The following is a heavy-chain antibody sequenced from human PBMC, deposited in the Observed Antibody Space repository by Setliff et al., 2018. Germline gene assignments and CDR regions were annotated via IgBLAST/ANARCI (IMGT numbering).Heavy chain of an antibody. D-gene: IGHD3-10*01. Sequence: SETLSLTCTVSGGSIRNYYWGLIRQPPGKGLEWVATIYYSGSTYSNPSLKSRLIISVDAPDNQFSVKLSSVTAADTAVYYCARHKSNGSGSYPSLYMDVWGKGIMVTVSS. CDR2: IYYSGST. J-gene: IGHJ6*03. CDR3: ARHKSNGSGSYPSLYMDV. V-gene: IGHV4-39*01. CDR1: GGSIRNYY.